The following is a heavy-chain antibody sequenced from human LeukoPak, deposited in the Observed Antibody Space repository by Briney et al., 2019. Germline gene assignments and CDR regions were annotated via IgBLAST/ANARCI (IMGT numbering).Heavy chain of an antibody. CDR2: IWYDGSNK. CDR3: ASGYSSGWYVYFQH. V-gene: IGHV3-33*01. J-gene: IGHJ1*01. CDR1: GFTFSSYG. Sequence: GGSLRLSCAASGFTFSSYGMHWVRQAPGKGLEWVAVIWYDGSNKYYADSVKGRFTISRDNSKNTLYLQMNSLRAEDTAVYYCASGYSSGWYVYFQHWGRGTLVTVSS. D-gene: IGHD6-19*01.